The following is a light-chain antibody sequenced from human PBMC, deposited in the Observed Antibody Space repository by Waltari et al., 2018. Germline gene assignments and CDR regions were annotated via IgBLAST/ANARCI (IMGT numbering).Light chain of an antibody. CDR3: QAWDSSIVV. V-gene: IGLV3-1*01. CDR1: KLGATY. Sequence: SYELTQPPSVSVSPGQTASLTCPGDKLGATYACWYQQKPGQSPVLVIYQDSKRPSGIPELFSGSNSGNTATLTISGTQAMDEADYYCQAWDSSIVVFGGGTKLTVL. J-gene: IGLJ2*01. CDR2: QDS.